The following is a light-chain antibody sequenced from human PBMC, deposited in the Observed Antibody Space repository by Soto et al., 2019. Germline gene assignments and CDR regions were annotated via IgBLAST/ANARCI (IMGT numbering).Light chain of an antibody. V-gene: IGLV2-14*01. Sequence: QSALTQPASVSGSPGQSITISCTGTSSDVGGYNHVSWYKQHPGKAPKLIIYEVRNRPSGVSNRLSGSKSGNTASLTISGLQADDEADYYCCSYTSSSIRVFGGGTKVTVL. J-gene: IGLJ3*02. CDR2: EVR. CDR1: SSDVGGYNH. CDR3: CSYTSSSIRV.